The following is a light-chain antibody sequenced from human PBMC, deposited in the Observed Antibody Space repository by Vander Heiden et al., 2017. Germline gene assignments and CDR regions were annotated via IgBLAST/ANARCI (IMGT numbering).Light chain of an antibody. CDR2: GAS. Sequence: EIVITQSPATLSVSPGERATLPCRASRSVSSNLTWYQQKPGQAPRLHIYGASTRATGSPARSSGSGSGTEFTLTISSRQSEDVAVYSCQQYNSSPSLLTFGGGTKVEIK. CDR1: RSVSSN. V-gene: IGKV3-15*01. J-gene: IGKJ4*01. CDR3: QQYNSSPSLLT.